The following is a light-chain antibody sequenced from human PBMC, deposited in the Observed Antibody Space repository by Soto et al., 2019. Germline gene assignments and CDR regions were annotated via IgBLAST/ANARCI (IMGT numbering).Light chain of an antibody. CDR3: QQYGSSQWT. V-gene: IGKV3-20*01. CDR1: HRVRSTY. Sequence: EIVLTQSPGTLSSSPGERATLSCRASHRVRSTYLAWFQQKPGQAPRLLIYDASNRASGIPDRFSGSGSGTDFTLTITRLELEDFAVYYCQQYGSSQWTFGQGTKVEI. J-gene: IGKJ1*01. CDR2: DAS.